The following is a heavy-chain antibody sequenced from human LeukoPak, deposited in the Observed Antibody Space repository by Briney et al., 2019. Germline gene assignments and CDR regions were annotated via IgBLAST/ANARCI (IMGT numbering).Heavy chain of an antibody. Sequence: ASVKVSCKASGYTFTNYYIHWVRQAPGQGLEWMGIINPSGGSTNYAQKFQGRVTMTTDTSTSTAYMELRSLRSDDTAVYYCARDYCSGGSCYSSGLDYWGQGTLVTVSS. CDR3: ARDYCSGGSCYSSGLDY. CDR2: INPSGGST. CDR1: GYTFTNYY. V-gene: IGHV1-46*01. J-gene: IGHJ4*02. D-gene: IGHD2-15*01.